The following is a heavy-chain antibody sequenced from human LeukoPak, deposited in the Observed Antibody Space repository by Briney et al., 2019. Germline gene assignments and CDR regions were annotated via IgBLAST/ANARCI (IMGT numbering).Heavy chain of an antibody. CDR3: AKGHCSGHSCLLHYFDY. V-gene: IGHV3-9*01. CDR1: GFTFDDYA. CDR2: ISWNSGSI. D-gene: IGHD2-15*01. Sequence: GRSLRLSCAASGFTFDDYAMHWVRQAPGKGLEWVSGISWNSGSIGYADSVKGRFTISRDNAKNSLYLQMNSLRPEDTAVYFCAKGHCSGHSCLLHYFDYWGQGTLVTVSS. J-gene: IGHJ4*02.